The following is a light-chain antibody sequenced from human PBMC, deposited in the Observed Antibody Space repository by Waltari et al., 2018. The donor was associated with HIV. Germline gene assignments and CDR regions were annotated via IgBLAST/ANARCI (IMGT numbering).Light chain of an antibody. V-gene: IGLV2-14*01. CDR2: EVN. J-gene: IGLJ2*01. Sequence: QSAPTQPASVSGSPGQSITISCTGTSSDVGGNDYVSWYQQYPGKAPQVLLYEVNKRPSGISSRFSGAKSGNTASLTISGLQAEDEADYYCNSYTHTKPSFGGGTRVTVL. CDR3: NSYTHTKPS. CDR1: SSDVGGNDY.